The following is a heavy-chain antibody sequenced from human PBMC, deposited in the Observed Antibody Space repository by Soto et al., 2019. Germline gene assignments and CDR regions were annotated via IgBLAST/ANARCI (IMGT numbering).Heavy chain of an antibody. CDR3: SRVGCSNSKCYTRGMDV. CDR2: IYSDGTT. J-gene: IGHJ6*02. Sequence: SETLSLTCTVSGGSISGYYWSWVRQPAGKGLEWVGRIYSDGTTNYSPSLKSRVTMSLDTSKDQFSLHLNSVTAADTSVYYCSRVGCSNSKCYTRGMDVWGQGTTVTVSS. V-gene: IGHV4-4*07. CDR1: GGSISGYY. D-gene: IGHD2-2*01.